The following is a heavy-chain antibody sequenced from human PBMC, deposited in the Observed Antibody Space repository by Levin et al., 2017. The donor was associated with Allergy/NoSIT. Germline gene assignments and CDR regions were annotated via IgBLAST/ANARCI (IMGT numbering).Heavy chain of an antibody. Sequence: GGSLRLSCAASGFTFSSYWMHWVRQAPGKGLVWVSRINSDGSNTNYADSVKGRFTISRDNAKNTLYLQMNSLRAEDAAVYYCARIQYSSTWYVDSWGQGTLVTVSS. V-gene: IGHV3-74*01. CDR3: ARIQYSSTWYVDS. J-gene: IGHJ5*01. CDR1: GFTFSSYW. D-gene: IGHD6-13*01. CDR2: INSDGSNT.